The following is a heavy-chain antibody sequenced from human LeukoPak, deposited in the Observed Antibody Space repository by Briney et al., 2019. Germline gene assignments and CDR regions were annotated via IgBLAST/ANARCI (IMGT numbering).Heavy chain of an antibody. CDR2: FDPEDGET. CDR3: ATVYGDYPPYWYYGMDV. V-gene: IGHV1-24*01. CDR1: GYTLTELS. Sequence: ASVKVSCKVSGYTLTELSMHWVRQAPGKGLEWMGGFDPEDGETIYAQKFLGRVTMTEDTSTNTAYMELSSLRSEDTAVYYCATVYGDYPPYWYYGMDVWGQGTTVTVSS. D-gene: IGHD4-17*01. J-gene: IGHJ6*02.